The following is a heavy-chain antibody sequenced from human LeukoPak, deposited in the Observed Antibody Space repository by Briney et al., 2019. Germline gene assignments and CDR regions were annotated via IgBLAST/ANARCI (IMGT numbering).Heavy chain of an antibody. D-gene: IGHD2-15*01. CDR3: ARREVVGGLYYFVY. Sequence: GESLKLSCKGSGYSFTSYWFGWVRQMPGKGLEWMGIIYPGDSDTRYSPSFPGQVTISADKSIRTAYLQWSSLKASDTGMYYCARREVVGGLYYFVYWGQGTLVTVSS. J-gene: IGHJ4*02. CDR2: IYPGDSDT. V-gene: IGHV5-51*01. CDR1: GYSFTSYW.